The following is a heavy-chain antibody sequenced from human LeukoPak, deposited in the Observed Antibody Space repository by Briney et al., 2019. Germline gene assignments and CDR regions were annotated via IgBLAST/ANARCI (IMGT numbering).Heavy chain of an antibody. CDR3: ARLKDILTTYYYYMDV. V-gene: IGHV3-23*01. D-gene: IGHD3-9*01. J-gene: IGHJ6*03. Sequence: GGSLRLSCAASGFTFSTYGMSWVRQAPGKGLEWVSAISGSGGSTYYADSVKGRFTISRDNSKNTLYLQMNSLRAEDTAVYYCARLKDILTTYYYYMDVWGKGTTVTISS. CDR2: ISGSGGST. CDR1: GFTFSTYG.